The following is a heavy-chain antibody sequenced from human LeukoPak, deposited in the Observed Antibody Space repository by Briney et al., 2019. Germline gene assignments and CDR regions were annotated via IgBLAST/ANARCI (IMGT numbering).Heavy chain of an antibody. D-gene: IGHD1-26*01. CDR1: GFTFDDYA. Sequence: GRSLRLSCAASGFTFDDYAMHWVRQAPGKGLEWGSGISWNSGSIGYADSVKGRFTISRDNAKNSLYLQMNSLRAEDTALYYCAKASSYWELLIDYWGQGTLVTVSS. V-gene: IGHV3-9*01. CDR2: ISWNSGSI. CDR3: AKASSYWELLIDY. J-gene: IGHJ4*02.